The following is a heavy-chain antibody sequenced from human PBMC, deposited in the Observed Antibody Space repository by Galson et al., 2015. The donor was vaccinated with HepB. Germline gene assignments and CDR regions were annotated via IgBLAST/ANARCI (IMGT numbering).Heavy chain of an antibody. CDR1: GDSVSSNSVA. D-gene: IGHD6-6*01. Sequence: CAISGDSVSSNSVAWNWIRHSPSRGLEWLGRTYYRSRWYNDYAVSVKSRITINPDTSKNQFSLQLNFVTPEDTAVYYCARGSDSSSSGFFDLWGRGTLVTVSS. CDR3: ARGSDSSSSGFFDL. J-gene: IGHJ2*01. V-gene: IGHV6-1*01. CDR2: TYYRSRWYN.